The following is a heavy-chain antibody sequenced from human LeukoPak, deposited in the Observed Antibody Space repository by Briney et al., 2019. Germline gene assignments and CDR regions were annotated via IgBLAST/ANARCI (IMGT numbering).Heavy chain of an antibody. D-gene: IGHD3-22*01. CDR1: GGSISSSSYY. CDR2: IYYSGST. J-gene: IGHJ4*02. V-gene: IGHV4-39*01. CDR3: ASQRGIRSGYGAPLN. Sequence: NPSETLSLTCTVSGGSISSSSYYWGWIRQPPGKGLEWIGSIYYSGSTYYNPSLKSRVTISVDTSKNQFSLKLSSVTAADTAVYYCASQRGIRSGYGAPLNWGQGTLVTVSS.